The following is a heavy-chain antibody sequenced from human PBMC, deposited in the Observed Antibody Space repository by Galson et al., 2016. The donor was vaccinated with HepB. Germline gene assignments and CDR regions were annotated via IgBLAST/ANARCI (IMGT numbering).Heavy chain of an antibody. D-gene: IGHD4-11*01. Sequence: SLRLSCAASGFTFGSYWMVWVRQPPGKGLEWVANINQDGSGKYYVDSVKGRFTISRDSAENSIYLQMNSLRAEDTAVYYCGRSKGNSNYPIDYWGQGTLVTVSS. CDR3: GRSKGNSNYPIDY. CDR2: INQDGSGK. J-gene: IGHJ4*02. V-gene: IGHV3-7*02. CDR1: GFTFGSYW.